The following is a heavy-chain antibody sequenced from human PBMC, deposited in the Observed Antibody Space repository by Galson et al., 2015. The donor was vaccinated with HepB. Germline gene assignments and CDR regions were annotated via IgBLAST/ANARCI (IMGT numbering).Heavy chain of an antibody. Sequence: SLRLSCAASGFTFNNFNNYAMSWVRQAPGKGLEWVSGISGSGGRTYYPDSVKGRFTISKDNYKITLYLQMNSLRAEDTAVYYCGGYRGDFYDTSVWYIDLWGRGTLVTVSS. V-gene: IGHV3-23*01. J-gene: IGHJ2*01. CDR1: GFTFNNFNNYA. D-gene: IGHD3-3*01. CDR2: ISGSGGRT. CDR3: GGYRGDFYDTSVWYIDL.